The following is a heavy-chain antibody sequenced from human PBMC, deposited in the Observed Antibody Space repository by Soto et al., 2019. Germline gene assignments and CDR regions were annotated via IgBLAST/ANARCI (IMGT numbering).Heavy chain of an antibody. V-gene: IGHV3-7*01. Sequence: GGSLRLSCAASGFTFSSYWMSWVRQAPGKGLEWVANIKQDGSEKYYVNSVKGRFTISRDNSKNSLYLQMNSLRAEDTAVYYCARHEGLRGYGPGPHMDVWGKGTTVTVSS. J-gene: IGHJ6*03. D-gene: IGHD5-12*01. CDR3: ARHEGLRGYGPGPHMDV. CDR2: IKQDGSEK. CDR1: GFTFSSYW.